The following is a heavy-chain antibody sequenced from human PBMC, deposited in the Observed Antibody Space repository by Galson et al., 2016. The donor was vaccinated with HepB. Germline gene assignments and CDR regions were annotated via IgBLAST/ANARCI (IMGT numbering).Heavy chain of an antibody. J-gene: IGHJ3*02. Sequence: SLRLSCAGYGFTFGDYYMSWIRQAPGKGLEWVSLISYSGKTIFYTDSVRGRFSISRDNARKSLFLQMNILRVEDTAVYYCARDWGPRRSGSYSGAFDIWGQGTLVTVSS. CDR1: GFTFGDYY. CDR3: ARDWGPRRSGSYSGAFDI. D-gene: IGHD1-26*01. CDR2: ISYSGKTI. V-gene: IGHV3-11*01.